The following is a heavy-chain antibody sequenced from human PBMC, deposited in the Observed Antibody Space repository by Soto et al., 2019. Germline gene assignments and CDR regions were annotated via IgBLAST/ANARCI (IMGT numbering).Heavy chain of an antibody. CDR2: INPYSGDT. Sequence: ASVKVSCKASGYAFTDYFVHWVRQAPGRGLEWMGWINPYSGDTNYAQKFQGRITMTLDTSITTAYLELSLLTSDDTAIYYCAREAGSGSYYPWNVWGQGTTVTVSS. CDR3: AREAGSGSYYPWNV. V-gene: IGHV1-2*02. CDR1: GYAFTDYF. J-gene: IGHJ6*02. D-gene: IGHD3-10*01.